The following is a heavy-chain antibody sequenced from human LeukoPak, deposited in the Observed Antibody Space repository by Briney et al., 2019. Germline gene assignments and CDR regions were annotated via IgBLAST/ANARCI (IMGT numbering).Heavy chain of an antibody. J-gene: IGHJ4*02. CDR1: GFTFSSYW. CDR2: IKQDGSEK. V-gene: IGHV3-7*01. D-gene: IGHD6-13*01. CDR3: ARLRYAAAFDY. Sequence: QPGGSLRLSCAASGFTFSSYWMSWVRQAPGKGPEWVANIKQDGSEKYYVDSVKGRFTISRDNAKNSLYLQMNSLRAEDTAVYYCARLRYAAAFDYWGQGTLVTVSS.